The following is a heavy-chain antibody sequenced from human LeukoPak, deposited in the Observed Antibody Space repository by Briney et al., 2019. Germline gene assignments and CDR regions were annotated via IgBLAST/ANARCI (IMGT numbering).Heavy chain of an antibody. D-gene: IGHD3-10*01. CDR3: ARDLHFGSGSFDPYYYYGMDV. CDR1: GVSISSTEW. J-gene: IGHJ6*02. Sequence: SETLSLTCAVSGVSISSTEWWIWVRQPPGKGLEWIGYIDDTGSTKYNPSLKSRVTTSVDPSNNHFSLNLGSVTAADTAVYYCARDLHFGSGSFDPYYYYGMDVWGQGTMVTVSS. V-gene: IGHV4-4*02. CDR2: IDDTGST.